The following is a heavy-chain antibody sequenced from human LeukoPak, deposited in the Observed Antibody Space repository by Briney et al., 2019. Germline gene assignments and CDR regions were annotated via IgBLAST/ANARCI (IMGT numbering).Heavy chain of an antibody. Sequence: GGSLRLSCAASGFTFSSYGMHWVRQAPGKGLEWVGRIKSKTDGGTTDYAAPVKGRFTISRDDSKNTLYLQMNSLKTEDTAVYYCTTYDFWSGNIDYWGQGTLVTVSS. CDR1: GFTFSSYG. V-gene: IGHV3-15*01. D-gene: IGHD3-3*01. CDR3: TTYDFWSGNIDY. J-gene: IGHJ4*02. CDR2: IKSKTDGGTT.